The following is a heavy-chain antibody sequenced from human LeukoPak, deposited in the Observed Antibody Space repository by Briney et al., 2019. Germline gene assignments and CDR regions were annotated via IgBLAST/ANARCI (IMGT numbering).Heavy chain of an antibody. D-gene: IGHD3-3*02. CDR3: ARAISSD. CDR2: INHSGST. J-gene: IGHJ4*02. Sequence: SETLSLTCAVYGGSFSGYYWSWIRQPPGKGLEWIGEINHSGSTNYNPSLKSRVTISVDTSKNQFSLKLSSVTAADTAVYYCARAISSDWGQGTLVTVSS. CDR1: GGSFSGYY. V-gene: IGHV4-34*01.